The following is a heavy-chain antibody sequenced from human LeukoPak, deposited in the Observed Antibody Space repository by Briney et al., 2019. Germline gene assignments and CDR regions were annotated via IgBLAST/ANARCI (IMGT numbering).Heavy chain of an antibody. CDR1: GFTVSNNY. Sequence: GGSLRLSCAASGFTVSNNYMSWVRQAPGKGLEWISYITTSGTTLDYADSVKGRFTISRDNAKNSLYLQMNSLRAEDTAVYYCARSSGGSRYYYYMDVWGKGTTVTISS. CDR3: ARSSGGSRYYYYMDV. D-gene: IGHD2-15*01. J-gene: IGHJ6*03. V-gene: IGHV3-11*01. CDR2: ITTSGTTL.